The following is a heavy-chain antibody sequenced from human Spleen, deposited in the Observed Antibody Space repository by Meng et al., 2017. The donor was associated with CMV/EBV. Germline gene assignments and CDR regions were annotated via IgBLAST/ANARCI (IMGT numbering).Heavy chain of an antibody. CDR1: VSSGSYY. D-gene: IGHD3-9*01. Sequence: VSSGSYYWSWIRQPPGKGLEWIGYIYYSGSTNYNPSLKSRVTISVDTSKNQFSLKLSSVTAADTAVYYCARTLRYFDWLLAGWFDPWGQGTLVTVSS. CDR2: IYYSGST. J-gene: IGHJ5*02. V-gene: IGHV4-61*01. CDR3: ARTLRYFDWLLAGWFDP.